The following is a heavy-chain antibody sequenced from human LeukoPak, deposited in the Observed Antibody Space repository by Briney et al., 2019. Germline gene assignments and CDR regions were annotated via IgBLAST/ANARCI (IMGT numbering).Heavy chain of an antibody. J-gene: IGHJ3*02. V-gene: IGHV3-7*01. CDR2: IKQDGSEK. CDR1: GFTFSSYW. D-gene: IGHD2-15*01. CDR3: ARDVGLYCSGGSCYGLRSLFPSHAFDI. Sequence: PGGSLRLSCAASGFTFSSYWMSWVRQAPGKGLEWVANIKQDGSEKYYVDSVKGRFTISRDNAKNSLYLQMNSLRAEDTAVYYCARDVGLYCSGGSCYGLRSLFPSHAFDIWGQGTMVTVSS.